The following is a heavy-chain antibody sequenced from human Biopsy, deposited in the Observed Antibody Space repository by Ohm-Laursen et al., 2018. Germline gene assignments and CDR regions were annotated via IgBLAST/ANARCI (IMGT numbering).Heavy chain of an antibody. CDR1: GFTFATYG. Sequence: SLRLSCAASGFTFATYGMSGVRQAPGKGLEWVSGISSTGNSTYYADSVKGRFTISRDNSKNTLYLQLNSLRVEDTALYYCAKDRRTMRVWYFDLWGRGTLVTVSS. V-gene: IGHV3-23*01. J-gene: IGHJ2*01. CDR2: ISSTGNST. CDR3: AKDRRTMRVWYFDL. D-gene: IGHD4/OR15-4a*01.